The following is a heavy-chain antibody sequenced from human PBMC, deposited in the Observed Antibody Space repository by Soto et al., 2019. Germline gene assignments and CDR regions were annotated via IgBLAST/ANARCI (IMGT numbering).Heavy chain of an antibody. D-gene: IGHD6-19*01. CDR2: IYSGGST. V-gene: IGHV3-53*01. Sequence: GGSLRLSCAASGFTVSSNYMSWVRQAPGKGLEWVSVIYSGGSTYYADSVKGRFTISRDNSKNTLYLQMNSLRAEDTAVYYCAKDVGQWVETFDYWGRGTLVTVSS. CDR1: GFTVSSNY. CDR3: AKDVGQWVETFDY. J-gene: IGHJ4*01.